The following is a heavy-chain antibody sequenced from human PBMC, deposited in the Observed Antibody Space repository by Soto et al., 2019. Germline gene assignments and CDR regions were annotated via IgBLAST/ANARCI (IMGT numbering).Heavy chain of an antibody. CDR3: ASLCGGDCYSTYYYGMDD. J-gene: IGHJ6*02. CDR1: GGSISSSSYY. V-gene: IGHV4-39*07. Sequence: SETLSLTCTVSGGSISSSSYYWGWIRQPPGKGLEWIGSIYYSGSTYYNPSLKSRVTISVDTSKNQFSLKLSSVTAADTAVYYCASLCGGDCYSTYYYGMDDWGQGTTVTVSS. CDR2: IYYSGST. D-gene: IGHD2-21*02.